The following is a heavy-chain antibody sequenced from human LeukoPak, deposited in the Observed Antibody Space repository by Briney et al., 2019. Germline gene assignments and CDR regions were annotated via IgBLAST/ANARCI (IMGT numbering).Heavy chain of an antibody. CDR2: IISTANAI. Sequence: GGSLRLSCAASGFTFSSYSMNWVRQAPGKGLEWISYIISTANAIYYADSVKGRFTISRDNGKNSVYLQMNSLRAEDTAVYYCARDSSWSFDYWGKGTLVTVSS. CDR3: ARDSSWSFDY. CDR1: GFTFSSYS. J-gene: IGHJ4*02. D-gene: IGHD3-10*01. V-gene: IGHV3-48*01.